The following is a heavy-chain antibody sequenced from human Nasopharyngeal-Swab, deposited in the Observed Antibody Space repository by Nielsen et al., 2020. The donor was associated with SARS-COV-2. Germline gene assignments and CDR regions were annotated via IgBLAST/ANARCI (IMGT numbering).Heavy chain of an antibody. CDR2: IYYTGST. CDR3: ARAGDSGVWYAFDI. Sequence: SETLSLTCTVSSDSISGYYWSWIRQLPGKGLEWLGYIYYTGSTSYNHSLKSRVTMSVDTSKKELSLELTSVTAADTAVYYCARAGDSGVWYAFDIWGQGTRVTVSS. CDR1: SDSISGYY. J-gene: IGHJ3*02. V-gene: IGHV4-59*01. D-gene: IGHD2-15*01.